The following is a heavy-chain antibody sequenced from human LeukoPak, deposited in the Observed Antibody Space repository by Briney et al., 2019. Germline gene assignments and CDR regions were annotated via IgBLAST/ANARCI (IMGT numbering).Heavy chain of an antibody. V-gene: IGHV4-34*01. CDR1: GGSFSGYY. D-gene: IGHD3-22*01. CDR3: ARSGGMIVVPRPFDY. Sequence: SETLSLTCAVYGGSFSGYYWSWIRQPPGKGLEWIGEINHSGSTNYNPSLKSRVTISVDTSKNQFSLKLSSVTAADTAVYYCARSGGMIVVPRPFDYWGQGTLVTVSS. J-gene: IGHJ4*02. CDR2: INHSGST.